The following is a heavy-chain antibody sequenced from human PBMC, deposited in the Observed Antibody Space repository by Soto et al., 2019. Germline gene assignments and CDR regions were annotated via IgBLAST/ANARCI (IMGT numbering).Heavy chain of an antibody. D-gene: IGHD3-22*01. CDR2: ISYDGSNK. J-gene: IGHJ4*02. Sequence: LKISCAASGFTFSSYGMHWVRQAPGKGLEWVAVISYDGSNKYYADSVKGRFTISRDNSKDTLYLQMNSLRAEDTAVYYCAKDGEYYDSSGLDYWGQGTLVTVSS. V-gene: IGHV3-30*18. CDR3: AKDGEYYDSSGLDY. CDR1: GFTFSSYG.